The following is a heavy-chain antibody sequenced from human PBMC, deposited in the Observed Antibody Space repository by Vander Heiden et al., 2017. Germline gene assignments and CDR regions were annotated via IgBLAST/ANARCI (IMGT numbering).Heavy chain of an antibody. J-gene: IGHJ5*02. CDR2: IKPDGSEK. CDR3: TRGGSSSS. CDR1: GLTFRSYW. D-gene: IGHD6-6*01. V-gene: IGHV3-7*01. Sequence: VQLVQSGGGLVQPGGSLRLSCAASGLTFRSYWMSWVRQGPGKGLEWVANIKPDGSEKNYVDSVKGRFTVSRDNAKNSLYLQMNSLRADDTAVYYCTRGGSSSSWGQGTLVTVPS.